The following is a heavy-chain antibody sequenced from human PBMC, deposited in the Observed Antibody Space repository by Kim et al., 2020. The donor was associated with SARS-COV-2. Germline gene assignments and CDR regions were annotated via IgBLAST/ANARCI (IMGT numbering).Heavy chain of an antibody. J-gene: IGHJ5*02. Sequence: ASVKVSCKASGYTFTSYGISWVRQAPGQGLEWMGWISAYNGNTNYAQKLQGRVTMTTDTSTSTAYMELRSLRSDDTAVYYCARWPSVGESPHPYWFDPWGQGTLVTVSS. CDR2: ISAYNGNT. CDR1: GYTFTSYG. V-gene: IGHV1-18*01. D-gene: IGHD3-10*01. CDR3: ARWPSVGESPHPYWFDP.